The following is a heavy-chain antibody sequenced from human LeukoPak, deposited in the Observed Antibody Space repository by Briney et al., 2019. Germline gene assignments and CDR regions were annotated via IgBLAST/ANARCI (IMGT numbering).Heavy chain of an antibody. V-gene: IGHV4-39*01. CDR1: GGSISSSSYS. D-gene: IGHD3-10*01. J-gene: IGHJ4*02. CDR3: ASLQLLWFGELLPYFDY. CDR2: IYYSGST. Sequence: PSETLSLTCTVSGGSISSSSYSWGWIRQPPGKGLEWIGSIYYSGSTYYNPSLKSRVTISVDTSKNQFSLKLSSVTAADTAVYYCASLQLLWFGELLPYFDYWGQGTLVTVSS.